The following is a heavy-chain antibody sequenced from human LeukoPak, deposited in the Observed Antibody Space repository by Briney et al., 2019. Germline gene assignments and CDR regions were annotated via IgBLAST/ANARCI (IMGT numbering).Heavy chain of an antibody. CDR2: IKQDGSEK. CDR1: GFTFSSSW. D-gene: IGHD6-13*01. V-gene: IGHV3-7*01. J-gene: IGHJ4*02. Sequence: PGGSLRLSCAASGFTFSSSWMSWVRQAPGKGLEWVANIKQDGSEKYYVDSVKGRFTISRDNAKNSLFLKMNSLRAEDTAVYYCATSIAAAGTLGFDYWGQGTLVTVSS. CDR3: ATSIAAAGTLGFDY.